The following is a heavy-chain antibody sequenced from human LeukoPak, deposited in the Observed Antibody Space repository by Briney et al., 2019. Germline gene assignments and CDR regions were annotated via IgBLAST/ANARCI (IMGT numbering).Heavy chain of an antibody. CDR3: AKEHDASVIDY. J-gene: IGHJ4*02. D-gene: IGHD3-22*01. CDR2: ISGSGGST. Sequence: PGGSLRLSCAASGFPFSSYDMRWVRQAPGRGREWVSAISGSGGSTYYGDSVRGVCTISRDSSKNTLSLKVKSLSAEDTAVYYCAKEHDASVIDYWGQGTLVTVSS. V-gene: IGHV3-23*02. CDR1: GFPFSSYD.